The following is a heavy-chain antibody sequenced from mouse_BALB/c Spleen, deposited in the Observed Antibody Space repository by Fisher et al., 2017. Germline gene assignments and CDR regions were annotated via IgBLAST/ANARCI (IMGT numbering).Heavy chain of an antibody. V-gene: IGHV1S29*02. CDR3: ARRIYCYAMDY. J-gene: IGHJ4*01. Sequence: KFKGKATLTVDNSSSTAYMQLSSLTSEDSAVYYCARRIYCYAMDYWGQGTSVTVSS.